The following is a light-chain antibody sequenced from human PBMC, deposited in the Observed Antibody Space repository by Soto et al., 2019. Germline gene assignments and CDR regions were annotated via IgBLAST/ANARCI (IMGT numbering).Light chain of an antibody. CDR1: QSIGDS. V-gene: IGKV1-5*03. CDR2: KAS. Sequence: DIPMTQSPSTLTAYVGDRVIITCRASQSIGDSLAWYQQKLGKAPKLLIYKASILESGVPSSFSGSGSGTEFTLTINSLQPDDFATYFCQHYDSYSYDFGQGTKLENK. CDR3: QHYDSYSYD. J-gene: IGKJ2*01.